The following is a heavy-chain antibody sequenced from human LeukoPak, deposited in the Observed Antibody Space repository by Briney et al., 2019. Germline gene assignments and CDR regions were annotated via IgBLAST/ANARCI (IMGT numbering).Heavy chain of an antibody. CDR1: GFTFSSYG. D-gene: IGHD2-2*01. J-gene: IGHJ5*02. Sequence: GGALRLSCAAAGFTFSSYGMHWVRPAPGKGLGGVAFIRYDGGNKYYADSVKGRFTISRDNSKNTLYLQMNSLRAEDTAVYYCAKGVVPAAMGWFDPWGQGTLVTVSS. CDR2: IRYDGGNK. V-gene: IGHV3-30*02. CDR3: AKGVVPAAMGWFDP.